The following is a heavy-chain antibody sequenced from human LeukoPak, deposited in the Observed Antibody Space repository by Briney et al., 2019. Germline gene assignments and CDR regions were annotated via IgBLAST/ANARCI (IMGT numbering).Heavy chain of an antibody. J-gene: IGHJ4*02. CDR3: ARDDSPSY. D-gene: IGHD5-18*01. CDR2: IKQDGSDK. V-gene: IGHV3-7*01. Sequence: GGSLRLSCAASGFTFSSYWMSWVRQTPGEGLEWVANIKQDGSDKYYVDSVKGRFTVSRDNAKNSLYLQMNSLRAEDTAVYYCARDDSPSYWGQGTLVTVSS. CDR1: GFTFSSYW.